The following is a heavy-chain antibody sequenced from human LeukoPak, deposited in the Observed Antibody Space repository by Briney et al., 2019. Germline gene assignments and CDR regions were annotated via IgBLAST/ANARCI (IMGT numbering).Heavy chain of an antibody. V-gene: IGHV5-51*01. J-gene: IGHJ4*02. Sequence: GESLKISCKGSGYSFTSYWIGWVRQMPGKGLEWMGIIYPGDSDTRYSPSFQGQVTILADKSISTAYLQWSSLKASDTAMYYCARHLGATVNTLYYFDYWGQGTLVTVSS. D-gene: IGHD4-17*01. CDR2: IYPGDSDT. CDR3: ARHLGATVNTLYYFDY. CDR1: GYSFTSYW.